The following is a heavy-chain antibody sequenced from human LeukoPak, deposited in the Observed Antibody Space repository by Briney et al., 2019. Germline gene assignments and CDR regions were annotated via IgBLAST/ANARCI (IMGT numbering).Heavy chain of an antibody. J-gene: IGHJ4*02. Sequence: SVKVSCKASGGTFNTYAISWVRQAPGQGLEWLGGIIPILATTHYAQKFQGRVTITADKSTSTAYMELSSLRSEDTAVYYCARAFGTEMATTELDYWGQGTLVTVSS. CDR2: IIPILATT. D-gene: IGHD5-24*01. CDR1: GGTFNTYA. CDR3: ARAFGTEMATTELDY. V-gene: IGHV1-69*10.